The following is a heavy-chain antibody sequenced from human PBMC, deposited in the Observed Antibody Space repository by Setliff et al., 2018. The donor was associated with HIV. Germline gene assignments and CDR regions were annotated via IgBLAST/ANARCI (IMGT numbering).Heavy chain of an antibody. CDR2: IYTSGST. J-gene: IGHJ4*02. Sequence: SETLSLTFTVSGGSISSHYWSWIRQPPGKGLEWIGYIYTSGSTKYNPSLKSRVTISVDTSKNQFSLKLSSVTAADTAVYYCARACRSGYDYFHYFDYWGQGTLVTVSS. D-gene: IGHD5-12*01. V-gene: IGHV4-59*11. CDR3: ARACRSGYDYFHYFDY. CDR1: GGSISSHY.